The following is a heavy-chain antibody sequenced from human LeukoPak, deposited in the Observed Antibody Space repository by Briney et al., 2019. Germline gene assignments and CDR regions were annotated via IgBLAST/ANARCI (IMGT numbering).Heavy chain of an antibody. CDR1: GGSISNRNYY. CDR2: VYYSGST. V-gene: IGHV4-39*07. J-gene: IGHJ6*03. Sequence: NPSETLSLTRSVSGGSISNRNYYWGWIRQPPGKGLEWIGYVYYSGSTFYNPSLKSRVTISVDTSKNEFSLNLTSVTAADTAIYYCATYYYYYYYLDVWGKGTTVTVSS. CDR3: ATYYYYYYYLDV.